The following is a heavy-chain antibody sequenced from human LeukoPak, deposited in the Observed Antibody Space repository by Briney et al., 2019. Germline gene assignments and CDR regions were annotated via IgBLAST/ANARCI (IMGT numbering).Heavy chain of an antibody. CDR2: FDPEDGET. D-gene: IGHD3-3*01. V-gene: IGHV1-24*01. J-gene: IGHJ4*02. CDR1: GYTLTELS. Sequence: ASVKVSCKVSGYTLTELSMHWVRQAPGKGLEWMGGFDPEDGETIYAQKFQGRVTMTEDTSTDTAYMELSRLRSDDTAVYYCARGPYYDFWSGYYPTPLFDYWGQGTLVTVSS. CDR3: ARGPYYDFWSGYYPTPLFDY.